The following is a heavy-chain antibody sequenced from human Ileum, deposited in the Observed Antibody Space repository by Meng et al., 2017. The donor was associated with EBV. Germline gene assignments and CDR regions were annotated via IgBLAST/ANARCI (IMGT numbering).Heavy chain of an antibody. V-gene: IGHV4-4*02. D-gene: IGHD3-16*01. Sequence: HVQLQESGPGLVKPSGTLSLTCGVSGDSIISTDTWWSWVRQPPGKGLEWIGKIFHAGNTNYNPSLKSQVTMSVDTSKNQFSLNLSSVTAADSAVYYCARGSHYTWDVWGQGTLVTVSS. CDR2: IFHAGNT. CDR3: ARGSHYTWDV. J-gene: IGHJ4*02. CDR1: GDSIISTDTW.